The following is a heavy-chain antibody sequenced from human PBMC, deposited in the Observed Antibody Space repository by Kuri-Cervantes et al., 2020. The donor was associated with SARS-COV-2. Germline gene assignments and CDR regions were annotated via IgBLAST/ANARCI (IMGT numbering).Heavy chain of an antibody. CDR1: GSTFSSYD. J-gene: IGHJ6*02. CDR2: IGTAGDT. CDR3: ARGQAHIAAAVYRYYYYGMDV. Sequence: GESLKISCAASGSTFSSYDMHWVRQATGKGLEWVSAIGTAGDTYYPGSVKGRFTISRENAKNSLYLQMNSLRAGDTAVYYCARGQAHIAAAVYRYYYYGMDVWGQGTTVTVSS. D-gene: IGHD6-13*01. V-gene: IGHV3-13*01.